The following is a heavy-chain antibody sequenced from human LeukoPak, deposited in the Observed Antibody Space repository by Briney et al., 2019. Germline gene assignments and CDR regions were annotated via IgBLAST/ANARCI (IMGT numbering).Heavy chain of an antibody. CDR2: ISAYNGNT. Sequence: ASVKVSCTASGYTFTSYGISWVRQAPGQGLEWMGWISAYNGNTNYAQKLQGRVTMTTDTSTSTAYMELRSLRSDDTAVYYCARARCSSTSCYVGEDWFDPWGQGTLATVSS. D-gene: IGHD2-2*01. J-gene: IGHJ5*02. CDR3: ARARCSSTSCYVGEDWFDP. CDR1: GYTFTSYG. V-gene: IGHV1-18*01.